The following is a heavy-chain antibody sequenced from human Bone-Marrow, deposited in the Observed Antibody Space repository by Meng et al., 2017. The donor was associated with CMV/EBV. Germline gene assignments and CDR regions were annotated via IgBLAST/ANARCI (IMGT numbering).Heavy chain of an antibody. V-gene: IGHV4-39*07. Sequence: GSLRLSCTVSGGSISSSSYYWGWIRQPPGKGLEWIGSIYYSGSTYYNPSLKSRVTISVDTSKNQFSLKLSSVTAADTAVYYCARDSFYDYVWGSYRLFDYWGQGTLVNVSS. CDR1: GGSISSSSYY. J-gene: IGHJ4*02. D-gene: IGHD3-16*02. CDR2: IYYSGST. CDR3: ARDSFYDYVWGSYRLFDY.